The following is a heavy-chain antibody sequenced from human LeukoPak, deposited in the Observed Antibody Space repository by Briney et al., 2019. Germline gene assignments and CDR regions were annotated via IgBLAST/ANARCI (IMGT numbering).Heavy chain of an antibody. Sequence: SETLSLTCTVSGGSINSSRHYWGWVRQPPGTGLEWIGNIYFSGSTYYNPSLKSRVTVSVDTSKNQFSLNLSSVTAADTAVYYCARHQQWLVQSPFDYWGQGTLVTVSS. V-gene: IGHV4-39*01. CDR1: GGSINSSRHY. CDR2: IYFSGST. D-gene: IGHD6-19*01. CDR3: ARHQQWLVQSPFDY. J-gene: IGHJ4*02.